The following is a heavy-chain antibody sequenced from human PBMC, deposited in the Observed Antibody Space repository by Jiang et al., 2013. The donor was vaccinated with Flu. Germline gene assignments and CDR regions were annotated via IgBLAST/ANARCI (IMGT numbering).Heavy chain of an antibody. J-gene: IGHJ4*02. Sequence: INPSGGSTSYAQKFQGRVTMTRDTSTSTVYMELSSLRSEDTAVYYCARLVVTPRSPFDYWGQGTLVTVSS. CDR2: INPSGGST. D-gene: IGHD4-23*01. V-gene: IGHV1-46*01. CDR3: ARLVVTPRSPFDY.